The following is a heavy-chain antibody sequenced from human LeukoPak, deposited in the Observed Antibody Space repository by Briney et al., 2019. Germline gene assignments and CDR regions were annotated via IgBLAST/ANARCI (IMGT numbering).Heavy chain of an antibody. CDR2: IYYSGST. J-gene: IGHJ2*01. Sequence: SETLSLTCTVSGGSISPYYWSWIRQPPGKGLEWIGYIYYSGSTNYNPSLKSRVTISVDTSKNQFSLKLSSVTAADTAVYYCARPRYSGSYRRAYFDLWGRGTLVTVSS. D-gene: IGHD1-26*01. V-gene: IGHV4-59*08. CDR1: GGSISPYY. CDR3: ARPRYSGSYRRAYFDL.